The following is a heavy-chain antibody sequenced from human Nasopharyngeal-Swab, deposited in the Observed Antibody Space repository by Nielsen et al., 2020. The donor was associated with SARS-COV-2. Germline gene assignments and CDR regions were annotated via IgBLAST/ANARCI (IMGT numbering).Heavy chain of an antibody. Sequence: GESLKISCAASGFTFGDYPMTWVRQAPGKGLEWVSIIYPGGSTYYADSVKGRFTISRDSSRNTLYLQMNSLTAEDTAVYYCARVLDGYNGFDYWGQGTLVTVSS. J-gene: IGHJ4*02. CDR2: IYPGGST. D-gene: IGHD5-24*01. CDR3: ARVLDGYNGFDY. CDR1: GFTFGDYP. V-gene: IGHV3-53*01.